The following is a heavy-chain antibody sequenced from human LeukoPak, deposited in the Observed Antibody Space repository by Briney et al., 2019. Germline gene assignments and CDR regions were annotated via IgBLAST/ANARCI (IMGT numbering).Heavy chain of an antibody. CDR1: GLTLSGFS. D-gene: IGHD5-18*01. CDR3: VRTGGYSYGPFEY. Sequence: GGSLRLSCAASGLTLSGFSVNWVRQAPGEVRKWISYSSGSNTIYYADSVKGRFTISRDNAKNSLFLQMNSLRDEDTAVYYCVRTGGYSYGPFEYWGQGTLVTVSS. V-gene: IGHV3-48*02. J-gene: IGHJ4*02. CDR2: SSGSNTI.